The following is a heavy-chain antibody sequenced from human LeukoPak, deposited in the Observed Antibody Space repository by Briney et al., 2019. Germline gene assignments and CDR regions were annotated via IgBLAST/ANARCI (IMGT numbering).Heavy chain of an antibody. CDR1: GFTFSSYS. D-gene: IGHD3/OR15-3a*01. CDR3: ARVALDFWTPAFDY. CDR2: ISSSSSTI. J-gene: IGHJ4*02. V-gene: IGHV3-48*02. Sequence: GGSLRLSCAASGFTFSSYSMNWVRQAPGKGLEWVSYISSSSSTIYYADSVKGRFTISRDNAKNSLYLQMNSLRDEDTAVYYCARVALDFWTPAFDYRGQGTLVTVSS.